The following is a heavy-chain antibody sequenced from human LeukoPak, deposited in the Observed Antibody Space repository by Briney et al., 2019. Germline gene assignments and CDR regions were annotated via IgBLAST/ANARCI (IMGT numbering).Heavy chain of an antibody. CDR1: GYTFTSYY. V-gene: IGHV1-46*01. J-gene: IGHJ5*02. Sequence: ASVKVSCKASGYTFTSYYMHWVRQAPGQGLEWMGIINPSGGSTSYAQKFQGRVTMTRDMSTSTVYMELRSLRSDDTAVYYCARDPGPSGSYYVGWFDPWGQGTLVTVSS. D-gene: IGHD1-26*01. CDR2: INPSGGST. CDR3: ARDPGPSGSYYVGWFDP.